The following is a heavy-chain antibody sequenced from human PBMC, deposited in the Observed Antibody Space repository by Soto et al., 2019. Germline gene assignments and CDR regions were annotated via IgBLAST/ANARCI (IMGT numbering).Heavy chain of an antibody. J-gene: IGHJ4*02. V-gene: IGHV3-15*05. CDR1: GFIFGDAW. CDR3: VAGSPFEY. Sequence: WGSLRLSCAGSGFIFGDAWLSRVRQAPGKGLEWVGRVKRKSDGETTDYAAPVTGRLTISRDDSKPTVYLQMNSLKIEDTGIYYCVAGSPFEYWGQGTLVTVSS. D-gene: IGHD1-26*01. CDR2: VKRKSDGETT.